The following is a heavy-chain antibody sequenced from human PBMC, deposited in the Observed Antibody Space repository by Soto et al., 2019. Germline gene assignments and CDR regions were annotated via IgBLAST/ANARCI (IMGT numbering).Heavy chain of an antibody. CDR3: ARADYSNLNFDY. CDR2: INHSGST. V-gene: IGHV4-34*01. Sequence: SETLSLTCAVYGGSFSGYYWSWIPQPPGKGLEWIGEINHSGSTNYNPSLKSRVTISVDTSKNQFSLKLSSVTAADTAVYYCARADYSNLNFDYWGQGTLVTVSS. CDR1: GGSFSGYY. J-gene: IGHJ4*02. D-gene: IGHD4-4*01.